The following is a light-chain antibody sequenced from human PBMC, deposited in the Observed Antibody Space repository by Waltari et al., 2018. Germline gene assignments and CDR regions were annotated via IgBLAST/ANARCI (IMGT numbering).Light chain of an antibody. Sequence: DILMTQSPLPLSVTPGHPASISCKSTQSLLHKDDKTYFYWYLQQPGQPPRLLTYEVSKRFSGVPDRFSGSGSGTGFALEIKRVEGEDVGVYYGMQSIQPPYTFGPGTKVEI. CDR3: MQSIQPPYT. CDR2: EVS. V-gene: IGKV2D-29*01. J-gene: IGKJ2*01. CDR1: QSLLHKDDKTY.